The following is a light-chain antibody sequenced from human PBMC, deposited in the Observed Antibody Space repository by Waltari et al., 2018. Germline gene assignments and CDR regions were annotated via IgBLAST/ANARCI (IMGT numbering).Light chain of an antibody. Sequence: EIVLTQSPATLSLSPGDRATLSCRASESIASPLVWYQQKPGQSPRILIYDTSNRAAGIPARFSGSGSGTDFSLTISSLEPEDFVVYYCQQRSHWPMYTFGQGTKLEIK. CDR3: QQRSHWPMYT. CDR2: DTS. CDR1: ESIASP. V-gene: IGKV3-11*01. J-gene: IGKJ2*01.